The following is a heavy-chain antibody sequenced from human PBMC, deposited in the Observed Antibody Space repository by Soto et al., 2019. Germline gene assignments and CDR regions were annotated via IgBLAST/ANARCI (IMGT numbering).Heavy chain of an antibody. J-gene: IGHJ4*02. CDR1: GFTSSSYD. V-gene: IGHV3-13*01. CDR3: ARVAYCGGDCYSDYYFGD. D-gene: IGHD2-21*01. Sequence: PGGSLRLSCAASGFTSSSYDMHWVRQATGKGLEWVSAIGTAGDTYYPGSVKGRFTISRENAKNSLYLQMNSLRAGDTAVYYCARVAYCGGDCYSDYYFGDWGQGTRVTVAS. CDR2: IGTAGDT.